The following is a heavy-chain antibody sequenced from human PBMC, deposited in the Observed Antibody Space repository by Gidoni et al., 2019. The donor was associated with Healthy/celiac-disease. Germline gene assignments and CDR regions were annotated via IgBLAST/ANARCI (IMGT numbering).Heavy chain of an antibody. V-gene: IGHV1-69*01. J-gene: IGHJ6*02. CDR3: ARWITIFGEVHGGMDV. D-gene: IGHD3-3*01. Sequence: QVQLVQSGAEVKKPGSSVKVSCKASGGTFSSYAISWVRQAPGQGLEWMGGIIPIFVTANYAQKFQCSVTITADESTSTADMELSSLRSEDTAVYYCARWITIFGEVHGGMDVWGQGTTVTVSS. CDR2: IIPIFVTA. CDR1: GGTFSSYA.